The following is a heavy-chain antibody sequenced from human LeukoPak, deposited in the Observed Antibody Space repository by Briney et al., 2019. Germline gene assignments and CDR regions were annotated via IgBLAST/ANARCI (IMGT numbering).Heavy chain of an antibody. CDR2: INHSGST. V-gene: IGHV4-34*01. J-gene: IGHJ3*02. Sequence: SETLSLTCAVYGGSFSGYYWSWIRQPPGKGLEWIGEINHSGSTNYNPSLKSRVTISVDTSKNQFSLKLSSVTAADTAVYYCARVVAPGYAFDIWGQGTMVTVSS. CDR1: GGSFSGYY. D-gene: IGHD5-12*01. CDR3: ARVVAPGYAFDI.